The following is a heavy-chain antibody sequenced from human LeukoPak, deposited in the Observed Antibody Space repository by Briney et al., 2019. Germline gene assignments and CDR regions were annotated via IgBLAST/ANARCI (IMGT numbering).Heavy chain of an antibody. CDR3: ARDKVSAAAYSSGWYHFDY. V-gene: IGHV1-46*01. D-gene: IGHD6-19*01. CDR1: GHTFSRSY. Sequence: GASVKVSCKASGHTFSRSYMHWVRQAAGQGLEWMGVINPSGTWTSYAQKFRGRITMTRDMSTSTAYMELRSLRSDDTAVYYCARDKVSAAAYSSGWYHFDYWGQGTLVTVSS. J-gene: IGHJ4*02. CDR2: INPSGTWT.